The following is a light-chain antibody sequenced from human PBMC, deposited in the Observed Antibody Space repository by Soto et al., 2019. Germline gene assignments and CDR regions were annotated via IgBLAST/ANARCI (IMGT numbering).Light chain of an antibody. CDR2: DAS. CDR3: QEYKNWPSIT. J-gene: IGKJ5*01. V-gene: IGKV1-33*01. Sequence: IQMTQSPSSLSASVGDRVTITCQATQDIRKYLNWYQQKPGKAPKLLIYDASSLETGVPSRFSGSGSGTDFTLAISSLQSEDFAVYYCQEYKNWPSITFGQGTRLEIK. CDR1: QDIRKY.